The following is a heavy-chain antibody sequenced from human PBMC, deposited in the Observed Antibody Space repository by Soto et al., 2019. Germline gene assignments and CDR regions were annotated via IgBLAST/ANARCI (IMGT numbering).Heavy chain of an antibody. J-gene: IGHJ4*02. CDR2: ISGSGGST. V-gene: IGHV3-23*01. D-gene: IGHD2-2*02. CDR3: AKGPRYCSSTSCYTDY. Sequence: PGGSLRLSCGASGFTLSNYAMSWVRQAPGKGLDWVSAISGSGGSTYYADSVKGRFTISRDDSKNTLYLQMNSLRAEDTAVYYCAKGPRYCSSTSCYTDYWGQGTLVTVSS. CDR1: GFTLSNYA.